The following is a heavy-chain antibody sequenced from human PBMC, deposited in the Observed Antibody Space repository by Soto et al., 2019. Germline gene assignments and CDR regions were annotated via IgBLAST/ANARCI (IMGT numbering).Heavy chain of an antibody. V-gene: IGHV4-59*01. J-gene: IGHJ6*03. CDR3: ARDSGPENSGSCSSFYYMDV. D-gene: IGHD1-26*01. CDR2: IYYSGST. CDR1: GGSISSYY. Sequence: SETLSLTCTVSGGSISSYYWSWIRQPPGKGLEWIGYIYYSGSTNYNPSLKSRVTISVDTSKNQSSLKLSSVTAAAAAVYVCARDSGPENSGSCSSFYYMDVWGKGTTVTVSS.